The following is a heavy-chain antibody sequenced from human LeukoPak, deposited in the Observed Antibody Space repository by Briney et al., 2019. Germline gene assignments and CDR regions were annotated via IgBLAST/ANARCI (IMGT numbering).Heavy chain of an antibody. D-gene: IGHD3-22*01. CDR1: FYSIGIDYY. CDR3: ARVTGYMIEDYFDY. Sequence: SETLSLTCTVSFYSIGIDYYWGWIRQPPGKGLEWIGTIYHSGSTYYNLSLKNRVTISVDTSKNQFSLKLSSVTAADTAVYYCARVTGYMIEDYFDYWGQGTLVTVSS. J-gene: IGHJ4*02. CDR2: IYHSGST. V-gene: IGHV4-38-2*02.